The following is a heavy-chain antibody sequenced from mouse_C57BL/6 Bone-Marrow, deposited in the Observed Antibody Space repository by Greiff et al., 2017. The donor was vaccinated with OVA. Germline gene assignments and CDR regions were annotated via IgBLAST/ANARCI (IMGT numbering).Heavy chain of an antibody. J-gene: IGHJ2*01. CDR1: GFTFSSYA. CDR2: ISDGGSYT. V-gene: IGHV5-4*01. D-gene: IGHD2-5*01. CDR3: ARDGPYYSNPYYFDY. Sequence: EVKVVESGGGLVKPGGSLKLSCAASGFTFSSYAMSWVRQTPEKRLEWVATISDGGSYTYYPDNLKGRFTISRDNAKNNLYLQMSHLKSEDTAMYYCARDGPYYSNPYYFDYWGQGTTLTVSS.